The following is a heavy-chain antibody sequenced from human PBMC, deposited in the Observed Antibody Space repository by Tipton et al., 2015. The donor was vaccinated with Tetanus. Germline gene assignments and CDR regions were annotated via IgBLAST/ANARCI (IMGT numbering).Heavy chain of an antibody. D-gene: IGHD3-3*01. CDR2: IYYSGST. V-gene: IGHV4-31*02. CDR3: ARAPGGGITIFGVVPPPFFDY. J-gene: IGHJ4*02. CDR1: GGSISSGGYY. Sequence: LRLSCTVSGGSISSGGYYWSWIRQHPGKGLEWIGYIYYSGSTYYNPSLKSRVTISVDTSKNQFSLKLSSVTAADTAVYYCARAPGGGITIFGVVPPPFFDYWGQGTLVTVSS.